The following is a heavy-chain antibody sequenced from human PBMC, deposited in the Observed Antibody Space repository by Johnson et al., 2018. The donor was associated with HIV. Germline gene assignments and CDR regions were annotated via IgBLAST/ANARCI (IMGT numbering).Heavy chain of an antibody. Sequence: MLLVESGGGLVQPGGSLRLSCAASGFTFSSYWMHWVRQAPGKGLVWVSRINSDGSSTSYADSVKGRFTISRDNAKNTLYLQMNSLRAGDTAVYYCARGKGAAAAEAFDIWGQGTMVTVSS. J-gene: IGHJ3*02. V-gene: IGHV3-74*02. CDR3: ARGKGAAAAEAFDI. CDR1: GFTFSSYW. D-gene: IGHD6-13*01. CDR2: INSDGSST.